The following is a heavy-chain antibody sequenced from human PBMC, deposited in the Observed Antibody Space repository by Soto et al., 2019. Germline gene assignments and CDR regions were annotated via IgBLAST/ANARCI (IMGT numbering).Heavy chain of an antibody. CDR1: GYTFTSYY. J-gene: IGHJ4*02. CDR2: INPSGGST. V-gene: IGHV1-46*03. Sequence: ASVKVSCKASGYTFTSYYIQWVRQAPGQGLEWMGIINPSGGSTNYAQKFQGRVTMTRDTSTSTVYMELSSLRSEDTAIYYCSRGYPPRDDLGNLPGAFWGQGTLVTVSS. D-gene: IGHD1-1*01. CDR3: SRGYPPRDDLGNLPGAF.